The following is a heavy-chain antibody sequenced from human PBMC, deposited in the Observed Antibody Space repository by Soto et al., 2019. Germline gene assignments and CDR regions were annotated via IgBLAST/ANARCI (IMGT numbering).Heavy chain of an antibody. CDR1: GGTFSNSA. CDR2: IMPIFRTP. CDR3: ASDKDRLQLGVNYYYILDV. V-gene: IGHV1-69*12. D-gene: IGHD5-12*01. J-gene: IGHJ6*02. Sequence: QVQLEQSGAEVKKPGSSVKVSCKASGGTFSNSAISWVRQAPGQGLEWMGGIMPIFRTPDYAQKFQGRVTITADESTSTAYMELRGLRSDDTAVYYCASDKDRLQLGVNYYYILDVWGQGTTVTVSS.